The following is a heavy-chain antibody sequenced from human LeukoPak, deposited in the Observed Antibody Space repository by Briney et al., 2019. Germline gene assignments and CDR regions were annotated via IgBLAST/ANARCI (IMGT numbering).Heavy chain of an antibody. CDR3: AKRGVPAAMYYFDY. Sequence: GGSLLLSCAASGFTFSSFAMNWVRQAPGKGLEWVSVISGSGGTTYYADSVKGRFTISRDNSKNTRYLQMNSLRADDTAVYYCAKRGVPAAMYYFDYWGQGTLVTVSS. V-gene: IGHV3-23*01. J-gene: IGHJ4*02. CDR1: GFTFSSFA. CDR2: ISGSGGTT. D-gene: IGHD2-2*01.